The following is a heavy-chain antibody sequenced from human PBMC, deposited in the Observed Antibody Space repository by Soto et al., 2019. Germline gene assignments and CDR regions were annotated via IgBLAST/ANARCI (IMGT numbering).Heavy chain of an antibody. CDR3: ARDLAAAGSFDY. V-gene: IGHV1-2*02. J-gene: IGHJ4*02. CDR2: INPNSGGT. CDR1: GYTFTGYY. Sequence: ASVKVSCKASGYTFTGYYMHWVRQAPGQGLEWMGWINPNSGGTNYAQKFQGRVTMTRDTSISPAYMELSRLRSDDTAVYYCARDLAAAGSFDYWGQGTLVTVSS. D-gene: IGHD6-13*01.